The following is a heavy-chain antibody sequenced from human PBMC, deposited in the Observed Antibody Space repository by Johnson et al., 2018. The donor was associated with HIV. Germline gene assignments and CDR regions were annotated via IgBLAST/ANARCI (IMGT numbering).Heavy chain of an antibody. J-gene: IGHJ3*01. D-gene: IGHD3-16*01. CDR2: ISYDGSRS. Sequence: QVQLVESGGGLVQPGGSLRLSCAASGFTFSSYAMSWVRQAPGKGLEWVAAISYDGSRSDYGASVKGRFTISRDNSKNILYLQMNSLRPEDTAVYYCARANLSPFGGVNDAFDVWGQGTMVTVSS. CDR1: GFTFSSYA. V-gene: IGHV3-30*03. CDR3: ARANLSPFGGVNDAFDV.